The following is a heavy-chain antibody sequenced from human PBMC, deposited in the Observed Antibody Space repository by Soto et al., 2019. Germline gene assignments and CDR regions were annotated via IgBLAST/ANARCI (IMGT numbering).Heavy chain of an antibody. CDR1: GYSISSDYY. J-gene: IGHJ4*02. CDR2: INHSGNT. CDR3: ARVCTSGRCLDY. V-gene: IGHV4-38-2*01. D-gene: IGHD2-8*01. Sequence: PSETLSLTCAVSGYSISSDYYWAWMRQFPGKGLEWIATINHSGNTYYNPSLKSRVTISVDTSKNHFSLNLSSVTAADTALYSSARVCTSGRCLDYWGQGTLVTVSS.